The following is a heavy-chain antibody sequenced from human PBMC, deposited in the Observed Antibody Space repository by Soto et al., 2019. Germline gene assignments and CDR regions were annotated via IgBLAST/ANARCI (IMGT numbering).Heavy chain of an antibody. V-gene: IGHV4-59*01. CDR3: ARYAGSSWFDH. CDR1: RRSSSTYY. J-gene: IGHJ5*02. Sequence: LXLTCTVSRRSSSTYYWSWIRQPPGKGLEWIGYIYYSGRTNYNPSLKSRVTISLDTSRNQFSLKLSSVTAADTAVYYCARYAGSSWFDHWGQGTLVTVSS. CDR2: IYYSGRT. D-gene: IGHD6-13*01.